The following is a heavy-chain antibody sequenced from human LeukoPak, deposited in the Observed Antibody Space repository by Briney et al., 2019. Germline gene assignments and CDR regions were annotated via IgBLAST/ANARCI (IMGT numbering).Heavy chain of an antibody. CDR2: ISSSSSTI. J-gene: IGHJ1*01. D-gene: IGHD5-18*01. CDR1: GFTFSSYS. CDR3: ARAGYSMDTEYFQH. Sequence: QTGGSLRLSCAASGFTFSSYSMSWVRQAPGKGLEWVSYISSSSSTIYYADSVKGRFTISRDNAKSSLYLQMNSLRAEDTAVYYCARAGYSMDTEYFQHWGQGTLVTVSS. V-gene: IGHV3-48*04.